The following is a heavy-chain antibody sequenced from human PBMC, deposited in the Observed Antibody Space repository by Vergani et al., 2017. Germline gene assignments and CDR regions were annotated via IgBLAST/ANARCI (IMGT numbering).Heavy chain of an antibody. Sequence: QVHLVESGGGVVQPGRSLRLSCVVSGFTSSYYGMHWVRQAPGKGLEWVAVISYDGTQKYYADSVKGRFTISRDNSKSTLYLQMNSLRTEDTAVYYCATKSCCTTGCQIGYFEEWGQGTLVTVSS. V-gene: IGHV3-30*03. CDR1: GFTSSYYG. CDR3: ATKSCCTTGCQIGYFEE. D-gene: IGHD1-1*01. CDR2: ISYDGTQK. J-gene: IGHJ4*02.